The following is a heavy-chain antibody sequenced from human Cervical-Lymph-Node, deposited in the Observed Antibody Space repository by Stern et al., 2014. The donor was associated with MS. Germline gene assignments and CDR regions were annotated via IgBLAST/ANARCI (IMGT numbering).Heavy chain of an antibody. D-gene: IGHD5-18*01. CDR2: ISAYNGDT. Sequence: DQLVESGAEVKKPGASVKVSCTASGYTFTDYAISWVRQAPGQGLEWMAWISAYNGDTNFAQEVQGRVSLTTDTATSTAYMELRSLRSDDTAVYYCAVLSVDADFDYWGQGTLVTVSS. V-gene: IGHV1-18*01. CDR3: AVLSVDADFDY. CDR1: GYTFTDYA. J-gene: IGHJ4*02.